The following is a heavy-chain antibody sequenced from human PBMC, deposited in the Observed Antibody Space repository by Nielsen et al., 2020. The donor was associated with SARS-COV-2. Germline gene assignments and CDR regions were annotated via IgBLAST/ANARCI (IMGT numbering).Heavy chain of an antibody. CDR3: VRATSSDY. V-gene: IGHV3-30*03. Sequence: GESLKISCAVSGFTFSNYGMHWVRQAPGKGLEWVAVTSSDGIDKYYADSVKGRFTISRDNSKNTLYLQMNSLRPDDTAVYYCVRATSSDYWGQGTLVTVSS. J-gene: IGHJ4*02. D-gene: IGHD2-2*01. CDR2: TSSDGIDK. CDR1: GFTFSNYG.